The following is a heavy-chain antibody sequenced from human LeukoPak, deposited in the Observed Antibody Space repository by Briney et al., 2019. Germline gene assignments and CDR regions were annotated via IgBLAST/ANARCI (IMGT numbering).Heavy chain of an antibody. V-gene: IGHV4-34*01. CDR1: GGSFSGYY. CDR3: ARVYSSSWYTSEDCQH. Sequence: SETLSLTCAVYGGSFSGYYWSWIRQPPGKGLEWIGEINHRGSTNYNPSLKSRVTISVDTSKNQFSLKLSSVTAADTAVYYCARVYSSSWYTSEDCQHWGQGTRVTVSS. J-gene: IGHJ1*01. D-gene: IGHD6-13*01. CDR2: INHRGST.